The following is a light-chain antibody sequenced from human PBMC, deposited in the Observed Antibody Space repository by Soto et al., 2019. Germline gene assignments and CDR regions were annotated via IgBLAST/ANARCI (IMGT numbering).Light chain of an antibody. Sequence: EIVMTQSPATLSVSPGERVTLSCRASQSVYSNLAWYQQKPGQAPRLLIHGSFTRATGIPARFSDSASGTVLTLTISSLQAEDFAVYYCQQFSQWPLTFGGGTKVEIK. V-gene: IGKV3-15*01. CDR3: QQFSQWPLT. CDR1: QSVYSN. J-gene: IGKJ4*01. CDR2: GSF.